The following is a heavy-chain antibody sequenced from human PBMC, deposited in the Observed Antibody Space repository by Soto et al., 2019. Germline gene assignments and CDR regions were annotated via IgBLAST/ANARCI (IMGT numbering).Heavy chain of an antibody. V-gene: IGHV4-59*01. CDR1: GGSISSYY. CDR3: ARETTMVRGVTDAFDI. Sequence: QVQLQESGPGLVKPSETLSLTCTVSGGSISSYYWSWIRQPPGKGLEWIGYIYYSGSTNYNPSLKSRVTISVDTSKNQCSLKLSSVTAADTAVYYCARETTMVRGVTDAFDIWGQGTMVTVSS. CDR2: IYYSGST. D-gene: IGHD3-10*01. J-gene: IGHJ3*02.